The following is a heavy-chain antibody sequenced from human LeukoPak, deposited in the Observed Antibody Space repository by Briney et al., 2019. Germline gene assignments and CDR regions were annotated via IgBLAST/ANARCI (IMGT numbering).Heavy chain of an antibody. CDR2: IWYDGSNK. V-gene: IGHV3-30*04. CDR3: AREKQQLLYYYYGMDV. CDR1: GFTFSSYA. Sequence: PGGSLRLSCAASGFTFSSYAMHWVRQAPGKGLEWVAVIWYDGSNKYYADSVKGRFTISRDNSKNTLYLQMNSLRAEDTAVYYCAREKQQLLYYYYGMDVWGQGTTVTVSS. J-gene: IGHJ6*02. D-gene: IGHD6-13*01.